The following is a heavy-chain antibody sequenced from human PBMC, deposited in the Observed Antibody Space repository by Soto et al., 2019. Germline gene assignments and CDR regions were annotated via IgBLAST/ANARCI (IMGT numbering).Heavy chain of an antibody. CDR3: TRDLDTSGSAPISEF. CDR2: INRAGNDR. V-gene: IGHV3-7*03. Sequence: GGSLRLSCAGSGFTFGADWMSWVRQAPGNGLEWVANINRAGNDRYYVDSVKGRFTISRDNAKNSLYLQMNSLRAEDTAVYYCTRDLDTSGSAPISEFWGQGTLVTVS. CDR1: GFTFGADW. J-gene: IGHJ4*02. D-gene: IGHD3-22*01.